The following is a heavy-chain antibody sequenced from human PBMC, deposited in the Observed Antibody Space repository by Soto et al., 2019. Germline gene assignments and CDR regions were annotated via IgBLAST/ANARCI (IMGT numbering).Heavy chain of an antibody. V-gene: IGHV4-31*03. D-gene: IGHD3-10*01. Sequence: SETLSLTCTVSGGSISSGEYYWSWIRQHPGKGLEWIGYIYHSGRTYYNPSLKSRLTISVDASTNQFSLKLSSVTAADTAVYYCARAQLWFGRINWFDPRGRGTLVTGSS. CDR1: GGSISSGEYY. CDR2: IYHSGRT. J-gene: IGHJ5*02. CDR3: ARAQLWFGRINWFDP.